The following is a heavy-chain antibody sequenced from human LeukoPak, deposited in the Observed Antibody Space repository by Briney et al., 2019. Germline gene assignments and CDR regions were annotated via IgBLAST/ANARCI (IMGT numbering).Heavy chain of an antibody. CDR1: GFTFSSYA. Sequence: GSLRLSCAASGFTFSSYAMSWVRQAPGKGLEWVSGISGSGGSTYYADSVKGWFTISRDNSKNTLYLQMNSLRAEDTAVYYCANDFHYGDYAVDYWGQGTLVTVSS. CDR3: ANDFHYGDYAVDY. D-gene: IGHD4-17*01. V-gene: IGHV3-23*01. J-gene: IGHJ4*02. CDR2: ISGSGGST.